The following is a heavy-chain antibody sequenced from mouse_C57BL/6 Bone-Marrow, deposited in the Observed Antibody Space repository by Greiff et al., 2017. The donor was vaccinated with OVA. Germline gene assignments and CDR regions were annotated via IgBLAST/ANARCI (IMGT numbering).Heavy chain of an antibody. Sequence: EVQLQESGGGLVQSGRSLRLSCATSGFTFSDFYMEWVRQAPGKGLEWIAASRNKANDYTTEYSASVKGRFIVSRDTSQSILYLQMNALRAEDTAIYYCARDADPWYFDVWGTGTTVTVSS. V-gene: IGHV7-1*01. CDR1: GFTFSDFY. J-gene: IGHJ1*03. CDR2: SRNKANDYTT. CDR3: ARDADPWYFDV.